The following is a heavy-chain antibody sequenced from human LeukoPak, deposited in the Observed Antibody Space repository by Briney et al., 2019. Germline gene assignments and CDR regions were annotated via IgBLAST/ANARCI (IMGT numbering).Heavy chain of an antibody. Sequence: SETLSLTGTVSGGSISTSSYYWRRIRQPPGKGLEWIGSIYYSGSTYYNPSLKSRVTISVDTSKNQFSQKLSSVTAADTAVYYCARHWSSGCPGDYWGQGTLVTVSS. V-gene: IGHV4-39*01. D-gene: IGHD6-19*01. J-gene: IGHJ4*02. CDR3: ARHWSSGCPGDY. CDR1: GGSISTSSYY. CDR2: IYYSGST.